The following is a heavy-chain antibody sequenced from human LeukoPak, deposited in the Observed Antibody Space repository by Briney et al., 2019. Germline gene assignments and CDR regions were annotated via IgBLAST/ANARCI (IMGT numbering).Heavy chain of an antibody. Sequence: PGGSLRLSCAASGFTFSDYYMSWIRQAPGKGLEWVSYISSSGSTIYYADSVKGRFTISRDNAKNSLYLQMNSLRAEDTAVYYCAKDLPSSMLTTVVTRGLDYWGQGTLVTVSS. V-gene: IGHV3-11*01. J-gene: IGHJ4*02. D-gene: IGHD4-23*01. CDR1: GFTFSDYY. CDR3: AKDLPSSMLTTVVTRGLDY. CDR2: ISSSGSTI.